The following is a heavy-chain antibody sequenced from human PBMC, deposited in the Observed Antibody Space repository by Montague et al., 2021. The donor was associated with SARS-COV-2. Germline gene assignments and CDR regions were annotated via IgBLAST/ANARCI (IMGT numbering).Heavy chain of an antibody. CDR2: INHSGTT. V-gene: IGHV4-34*01. Sequence: SETRSLTCAVYGGSFSGYYRTWIRQSPGKGLEWIAEINHSGTTNYNFNPSLRSRVTISVDTSKSQFSLKLSSVTAADTGVYYCARWDPQTLTLIGLRGKSASDYWGQGTLVTVSS. J-gene: IGHJ4*02. D-gene: IGHD4-23*01. CDR1: GGSFSGYY. CDR3: ARWDPQTLTLIGLRGKSASDY.